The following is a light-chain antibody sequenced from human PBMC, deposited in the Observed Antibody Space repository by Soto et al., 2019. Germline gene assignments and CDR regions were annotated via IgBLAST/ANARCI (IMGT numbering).Light chain of an antibody. J-gene: IGLJ3*02. CDR1: SSNIGGNY. Sequence: QSVLTQPPSASGTPGQRVTTSCSGSSSNIGGNYVYWYQQLPGTAPKLLIYRNNQRPSGVPDRFSSSKSGTSASLAISGLQSEDEADYYCASWDDSLSAWVFGGGTKLTVL. V-gene: IGLV1-47*01. CDR3: ASWDDSLSAWV. CDR2: RNN.